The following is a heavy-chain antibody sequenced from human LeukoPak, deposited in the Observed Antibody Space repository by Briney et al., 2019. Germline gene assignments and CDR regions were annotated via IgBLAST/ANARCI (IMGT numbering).Heavy chain of an antibody. CDR2: ISGSGGST. D-gene: IGHD2-15*01. CDR3: ALLVAASSNYDY. Sequence: GGSLRLSCAASGFTFSSYAMSWVRQAPGKGLEWVSAISGSGGSTYYADSVKGRFTISRDNSKNTLYLQMNSLGAEDTAVYYCALLVAASSNYDYWGQGTLVTVSS. J-gene: IGHJ4*02. V-gene: IGHV3-23*01. CDR1: GFTFSSYA.